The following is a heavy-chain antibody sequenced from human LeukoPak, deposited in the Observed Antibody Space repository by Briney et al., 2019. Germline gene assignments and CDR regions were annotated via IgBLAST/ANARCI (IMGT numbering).Heavy chain of an antibody. CDR1: GYTFTSYG. CDR3: ARDRRHKSYYYDSSAL. D-gene: IGHD3-22*01. V-gene: IGHV1-18*01. CDR2: ISAYNGNT. J-gene: IGHJ4*02. Sequence: ASVKVSCKASGYTFTSYGINWVRQAPGQGLEWMGWISAYNGNTNYAQKLQGRVTMTTDTSTSTAYMELRSLRSDDTAVYYCARDRRHKSYYYDSSALWGQGTLVTVSS.